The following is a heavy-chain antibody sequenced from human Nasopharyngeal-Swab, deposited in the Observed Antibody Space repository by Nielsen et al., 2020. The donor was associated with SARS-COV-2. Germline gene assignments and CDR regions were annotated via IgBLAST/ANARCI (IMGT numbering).Heavy chain of an antibody. V-gene: IGHV3-74*01. CDR3: AKESSPYDFWGGYSGGGAFDI. CDR1: GFTFSSYW. J-gene: IGHJ3*02. D-gene: IGHD3-3*01. Sequence: GESLKISCAASGFTFSSYWMHWVRQAPGKGLVWVSRINSDGSSTSYADSVKGRFTISRDNAKNTLYLQMNSLRAEDTALYYCAKESSPYDFWGGYSGGGAFDIWGQGTMVTVSS. CDR2: INSDGSST.